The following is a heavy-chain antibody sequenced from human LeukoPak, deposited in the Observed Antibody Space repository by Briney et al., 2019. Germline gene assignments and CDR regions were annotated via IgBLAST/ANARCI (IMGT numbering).Heavy chain of an antibody. CDR3: ASTSRDGYNLKDY. D-gene: IGHD5-24*01. Sequence: NPSETLSLTCTVSGGSISSYYWSWIRQPPGKGLEWIGSIYYSGSTYYNPSLKSRVTISVDTSKNQFSLKLSSVTAADTAVYYCASTSRDGYNLKDYWGQGTLVTVSS. CDR2: IYYSGST. CDR1: GGSISSYY. V-gene: IGHV4-59*05. J-gene: IGHJ4*02.